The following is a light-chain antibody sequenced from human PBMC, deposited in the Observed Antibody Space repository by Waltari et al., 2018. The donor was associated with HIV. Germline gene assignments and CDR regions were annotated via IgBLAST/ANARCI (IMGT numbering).Light chain of an antibody. V-gene: IGKV3-11*01. CDR3: QHRSNWPPVA. CDR2: DAS. Sequence: EIVLPQSPATLSLSPGERATLSCRASQSVGSYLGWYQQKPGQAPRLLIYDASNRATGIPARFSGSGSGTDFTLTINSLEPEDFAVYYCQHRSNWPPVAFGQGTRLEIK. J-gene: IGKJ5*01. CDR1: QSVGSY.